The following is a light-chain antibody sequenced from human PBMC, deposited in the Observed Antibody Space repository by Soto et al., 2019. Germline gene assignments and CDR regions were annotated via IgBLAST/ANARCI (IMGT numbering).Light chain of an antibody. CDR2: DAS. CDR3: HQRSDWPPS. J-gene: IGKJ3*01. CDR1: QSVSSL. Sequence: EIVLTQSPATLSLSPGERATLSCRASQSVSSLLGWYQQKPDQAPRLLIYDASNRATGIPARFSGSGSGTDFTLTISSLEPEDFAIYYCHQRSDWPPSFGPGTTVDI. V-gene: IGKV3-11*01.